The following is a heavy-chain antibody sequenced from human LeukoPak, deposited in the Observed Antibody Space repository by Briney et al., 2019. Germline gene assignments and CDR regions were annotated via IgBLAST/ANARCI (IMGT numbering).Heavy chain of an antibody. J-gene: IGHJ6*03. CDR3: ARARYETRIWPKSRYDYYHYMDV. CDR1: GYTFTTYT. Sequence: ASVEVSRKASGYTFTTYTIHWVRQAPGQRREWMGWINAGNGNTKYSQEFQDRVTITRDTSASTAYMELSSLRSEDMAVYYCARARYETRIWPKSRYDYYHYMDVWGKGTTVTVSS. V-gene: IGHV1-3*03. CDR2: INAGNGNT. D-gene: IGHD3-3*01.